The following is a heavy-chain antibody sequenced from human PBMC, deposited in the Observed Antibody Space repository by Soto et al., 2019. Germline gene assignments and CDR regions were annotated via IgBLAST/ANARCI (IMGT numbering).Heavy chain of an antibody. CDR2: VSSGSSTI. Sequence: PGGSLRLSCAASGFIYSSYGMNWVRQAPGQGLEWVSHVSSGSSTIYYADSVKGRFTSSRDNAKNSLYLQMNSLRAEDTAVYYCARDLLYFAPYYYPGMDVWGQGTTVTVSS. CDR3: ARDLLYFAPYYYPGMDV. J-gene: IGHJ6*02. CDR1: GFIYSSYG. D-gene: IGHD3-9*01. V-gene: IGHV3-48*01.